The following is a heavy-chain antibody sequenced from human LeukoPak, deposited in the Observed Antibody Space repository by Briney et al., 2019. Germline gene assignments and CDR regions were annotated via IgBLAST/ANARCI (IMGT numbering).Heavy chain of an antibody. CDR2: ISAYNGNT. Sequence: GASVKVSCKASGYTFTSYGISWVRQAPGQGLEWMGWISAYNGNTNYAQKLQGRATMTTDTSTSTAYMELRSLRSDDTVVYYCARDNRIAGEDYWGQGTLVTVSS. V-gene: IGHV1-18*01. D-gene: IGHD6-13*01. CDR1: GYTFTSYG. CDR3: ARDNRIAGEDY. J-gene: IGHJ4*02.